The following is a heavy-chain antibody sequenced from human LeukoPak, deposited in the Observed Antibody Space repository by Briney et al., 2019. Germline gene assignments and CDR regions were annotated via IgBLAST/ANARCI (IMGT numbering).Heavy chain of an antibody. CDR2: IYSGGST. D-gene: IGHD3-9*01. CDR1: GFTVSSNY. V-gene: IGHV3-53*01. Sequence: GGSLRLSCAASGFTVSSNYMSWVRQAPGKGLEWVSVIYSGGSTYYADSVKGRFTISRDNSKNTLYLQMNSLRAEDTAVYYCARVYYDILTGYYSEYYFDYWGQGTLVTVSS. CDR3: ARVYYDILTGYYSEYYFDY. J-gene: IGHJ4*02.